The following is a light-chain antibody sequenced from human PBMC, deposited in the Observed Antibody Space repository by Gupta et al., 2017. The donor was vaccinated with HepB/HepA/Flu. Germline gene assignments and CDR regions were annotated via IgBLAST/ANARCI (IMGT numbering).Light chain of an antibody. J-gene: IGKJ1*01. V-gene: IGKV1-39*01. CDR3: QQSYRTPWT. CDR1: QSISSY. Sequence: DIQMTPSPSSLSASVGDRVTITCRSSQSISSYLNWYQQKPGKAPKLLIYAAASLQSGVQSRFSGSGSGTDCTRTSSSLQPEDFATYYCQQSYRTPWTFGQGTKVEIK. CDR2: AAA.